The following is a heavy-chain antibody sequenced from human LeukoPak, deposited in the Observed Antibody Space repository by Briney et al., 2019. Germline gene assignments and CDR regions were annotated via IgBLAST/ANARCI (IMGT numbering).Heavy chain of an antibody. CDR3: SKIVAAGGRFDS. CDR1: RFTFSRYG. J-gene: IGHJ4*02. D-gene: IGHD6-25*01. V-gene: IGHV3-30*02. CDR2: IRFDSSNE. Sequence: GGSLRLSCAPSRFTFSRYGMHLARHSPGKGLEWGAFIRFDSSNEDYVDSVKGRFTISRDNSKSTLYLQMNSLRPEDTAVYYCSKIVAAGGRFDSWGQGTLVTVSS.